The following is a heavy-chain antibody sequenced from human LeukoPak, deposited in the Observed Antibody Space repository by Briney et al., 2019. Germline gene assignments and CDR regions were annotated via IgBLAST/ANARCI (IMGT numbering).Heavy chain of an antibody. CDR2: ICTSGST. V-gene: IGHV4-4*07. Sequence: SETLSLTCTVSGGSISTYCWSWIRQPAGKGLEWIGHICTSGSTNYNPSLKSRVTMSVDTSNNEFSLKLNSVTAADTAVYYCARTYDSPGYYSPDYYYMDVRGKGTTVTISS. CDR3: ARTYDSPGYYSPDYYYMDV. CDR1: GGSISTYC. J-gene: IGHJ6*03. D-gene: IGHD3-22*01.